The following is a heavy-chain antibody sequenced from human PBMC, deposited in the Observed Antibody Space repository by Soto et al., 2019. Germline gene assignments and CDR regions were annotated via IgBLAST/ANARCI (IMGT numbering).Heavy chain of an antibody. Sequence: SLTCTVSGGSISSYYWSWIRQPAGKGLEWIGRIYTSGSTNYNPSLKSRVTMSVDTSKNQFSLKLSSVTAADTAVYYCARAPYYYDSTGYYYFSSDPSGRGPLVTVSS. V-gene: IGHV4-4*07. CDR1: GGSISSYY. CDR2: IYTSGST. D-gene: IGHD3-22*01. J-gene: IGHJ5*02. CDR3: ARAPYYYDSTGYYYFSSDP.